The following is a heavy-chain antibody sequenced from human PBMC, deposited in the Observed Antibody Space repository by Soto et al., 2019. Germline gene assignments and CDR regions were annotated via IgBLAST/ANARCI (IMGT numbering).Heavy chain of an antibody. CDR1: GDSLTRNY. CDR2: IHNDQTT. J-gene: IGHJ4*01. CDR3: ARTVSGGFDY. Sequence: QVQLQESGPGLVKPSETLSLTCTVSGDSLTRNYWSWIRQPPGKGLEWLAFIHNDQTTNYNPSLVGRVSVSVDTSKSQLSLNLNSVTAADTAVYYCARTVSGGFDYWGQGILVTVSS. V-gene: IGHV4-59*01.